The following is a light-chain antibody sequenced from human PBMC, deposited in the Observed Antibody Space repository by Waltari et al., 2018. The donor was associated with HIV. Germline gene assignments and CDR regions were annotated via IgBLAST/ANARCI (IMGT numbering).Light chain of an antibody. CDR1: STDSRFYQY. V-gene: IGLV2-14*03. J-gene: IGLJ2*01. Sequence: QSALTQPASVSGFLGQSINISCTGISTDSRFYQYVSWYQQHPGKIPRLIIFDINNRPSVVSYHFSVSSSVTSASLTFSGLQSVDEAHYYCASNRLDYTLIFGGGTKLTVL. CDR2: DIN. CDR3: ASNRLDYTLI.